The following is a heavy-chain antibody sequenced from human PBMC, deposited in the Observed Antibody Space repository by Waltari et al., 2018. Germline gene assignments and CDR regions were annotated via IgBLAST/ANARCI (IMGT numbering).Heavy chain of an antibody. CDR1: GGSFSGYY. CDR2: ITHNGRT. J-gene: IGHJ4*02. Sequence: QVQLQQWGAGLLKPSETLSLTCAVYGGSFSGYYWSWIRQPPGKGLEWIGEITHNGRTNNNPSLKSRVTISVDTSKNQFSLRLSSVTAADTAVYYCAREDPTVAYYFDYWGQGTLVTVSS. CDR3: AREDPTVAYYFDY. D-gene: IGHD4-17*01. V-gene: IGHV4-34*01.